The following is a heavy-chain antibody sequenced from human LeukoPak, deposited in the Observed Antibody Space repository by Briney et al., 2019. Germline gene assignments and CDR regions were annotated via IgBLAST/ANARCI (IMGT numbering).Heavy chain of an antibody. J-gene: IGHJ5*02. CDR2: IYHSGST. Sequence: SQTLSLTCAVSGGSISSGGYSWSWIRQPPGKGLEWIGYIYHSGSTYYNPSLKSRVTISVDRSKNQFSLKLSSVTAADTAVYYCARGSVVNPNWFDLWGQGTLVTVSS. CDR1: GGSISSGGYS. CDR3: ARGSVVNPNWFDL. V-gene: IGHV4-30-2*01. D-gene: IGHD2-21*01.